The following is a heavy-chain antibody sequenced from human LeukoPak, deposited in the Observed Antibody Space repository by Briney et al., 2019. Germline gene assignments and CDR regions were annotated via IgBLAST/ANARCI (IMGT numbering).Heavy chain of an antibody. CDR3: ARGFIAARQGGSFDY. CDR2: IYTSGST. CDR1: GGSISSYY. J-gene: IGHJ4*02. Sequence: SETLSLTCTVSGGSISSYYWSWIRQPAGKGLEWIGRIYTSGSTNYNPSLKSRVTMSVDTSKNQFSQKLSSVTAADTAVYYCARGFIAARQGGSFDYWGQGTLVTVSS. V-gene: IGHV4-4*07. D-gene: IGHD6-6*01.